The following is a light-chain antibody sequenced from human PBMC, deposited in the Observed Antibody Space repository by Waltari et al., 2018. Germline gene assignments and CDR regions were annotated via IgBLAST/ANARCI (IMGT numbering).Light chain of an antibody. CDR2: AVS. J-gene: IGLJ2*01. Sequence: QSALTQPASVSGSPGPSITISCTGPSSDVGTYTRVSWYHQHPGQAPKLMLYAVSKRPSGVSDRFSGSKSGDMASLTISGLQPEDEAEYFCSSYAGSSKGVFGGGTKVTVL. CDR3: SSYAGSSKGV. V-gene: IGLV2-23*02. CDR1: SSDVGTYTR.